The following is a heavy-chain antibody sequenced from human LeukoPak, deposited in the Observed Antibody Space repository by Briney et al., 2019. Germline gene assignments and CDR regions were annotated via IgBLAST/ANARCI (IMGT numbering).Heavy chain of an antibody. CDR1: GYTFTGYY. V-gene: IGHV1-2*02. D-gene: IGHD6-13*01. Sequence: ASVKVSRKASGYTFTGYYMHWVRQAPGRGLEWMGWINPNSGGTNYAQKFQGRVTMTRDTSISTAYMELSRLRSDDTAVYYCARAPLPGYSSSWYLFYFDYWGQGTLVTVSS. CDR3: ARAPLPGYSSSWYLFYFDY. CDR2: INPNSGGT. J-gene: IGHJ4*02.